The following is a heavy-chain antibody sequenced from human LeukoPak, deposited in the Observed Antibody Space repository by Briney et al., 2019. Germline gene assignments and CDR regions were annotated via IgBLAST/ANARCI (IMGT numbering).Heavy chain of an antibody. CDR2: IYYSGST. Sequence: SEALSLTCTVSGGSISSYYWSWIRQPPGKGLEWIGYIYYSGSTNYNPSLKSRVTISVDTSKNQFSLKLSSVTAADTAVYYCARGESGYDPIDYWGQGTLVTVSS. CDR1: GGSISSYY. D-gene: IGHD5-12*01. V-gene: IGHV4-59*01. J-gene: IGHJ4*02. CDR3: ARGESGYDPIDY.